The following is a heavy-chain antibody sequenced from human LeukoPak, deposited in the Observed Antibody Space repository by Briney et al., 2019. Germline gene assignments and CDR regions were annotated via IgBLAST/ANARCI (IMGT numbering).Heavy chain of an antibody. D-gene: IGHD3-22*01. CDR3: THDSSGYPYSYDY. CDR2: VRSKAYGGTT. V-gene: IGHV3-49*04. CDR1: GFTFGDFA. Sequence: GGSLRLSCSTSGFTFGDFAMPWVRQAPGKGLEWVGFVRSKAYGGTTEYAASVKGRFIISRDDSKSIAYLQMNSLKTEDTGVYYCTHDSSGYPYSYDYWGQGTLVTVSS. J-gene: IGHJ4*02.